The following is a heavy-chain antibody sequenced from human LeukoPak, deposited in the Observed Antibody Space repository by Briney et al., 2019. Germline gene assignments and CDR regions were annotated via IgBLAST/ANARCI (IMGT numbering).Heavy chain of an antibody. CDR3: ASALGYSYGYAFDI. J-gene: IGHJ3*02. Sequence: GGSLRLSCAASGFTFSSYWMSWVRQAPGKGLEWVANIKQDGSEKYYVDSVKGRFTISRDNAKNSLYLQMNSLRAEDTAVYYCASALGYSYGYAFDIWGQGTMVTVSS. D-gene: IGHD5-18*01. CDR1: GFTFSSYW. V-gene: IGHV3-7*01. CDR2: IKQDGSEK.